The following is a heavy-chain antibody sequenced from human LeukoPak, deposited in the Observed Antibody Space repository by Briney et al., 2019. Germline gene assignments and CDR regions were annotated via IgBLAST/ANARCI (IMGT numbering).Heavy chain of an antibody. CDR2: IYSGGST. D-gene: IGHD6-19*01. CDR3: ARTGIAVADLDY. Sequence: PGGSLRLSCAASGFTVSSNYMSWVRQAPGKGLEWVSVIYSGGSTYYADSVKGRFTISRDNAKNSLYLQMNSLRAEDTALYHCARTGIAVADLDYWGQGTLVTVSS. J-gene: IGHJ4*02. V-gene: IGHV3-53*01. CDR1: GFTVSSNY.